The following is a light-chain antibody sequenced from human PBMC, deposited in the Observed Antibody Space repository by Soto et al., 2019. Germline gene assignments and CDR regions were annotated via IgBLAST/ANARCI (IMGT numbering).Light chain of an antibody. V-gene: IGKV1-33*01. CDR2: DAS. CDR3: QQYDNLLLT. CDR1: QDISNY. J-gene: IGKJ4*01. Sequence: DIQMTQSPSSLSASVGDRVTITCQASQDISNYLNWYQQKPGKAPKLLIYDASNLETGVPSRFSGSGPGTDFTFTISSLQAEDIATYYCQQYDNLLLTFGGGTKVEIK.